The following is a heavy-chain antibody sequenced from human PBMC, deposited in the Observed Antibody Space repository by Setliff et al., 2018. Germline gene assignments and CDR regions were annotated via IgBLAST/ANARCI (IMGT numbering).Heavy chain of an antibody. CDR3: ARGPF. Sequence: PGGSLRLSCASSGFIFTKEWMSWVRQAPGTGLELVANINPDGSEKYCVDSVKGRFSISRDIAKNSLILQMNSLRVDDTAVYYCARGPFWGQGTLVTVSS. J-gene: IGHJ4*02. CDR2: INPDGSEK. CDR1: GFIFTKEW. V-gene: IGHV3-7*03.